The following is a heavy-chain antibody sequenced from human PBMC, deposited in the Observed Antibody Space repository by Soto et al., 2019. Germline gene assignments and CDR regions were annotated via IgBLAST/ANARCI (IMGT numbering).Heavy chain of an antibody. CDR3: ARGSIVVVTTFDY. CDR1: GGSISSSNW. Sequence: SETLSLTCAVSGGSISSSNWWSWVRQPPGKGLEWIGEIYHSGSTNYNPSLKSRVTISVDKSKNQFSLKLSSVTAADTAVYYCARGSIVVVTTFDYWGQGTLVNVSS. V-gene: IGHV4-4*02. J-gene: IGHJ4*02. D-gene: IGHD3-22*01. CDR2: IYHSGST.